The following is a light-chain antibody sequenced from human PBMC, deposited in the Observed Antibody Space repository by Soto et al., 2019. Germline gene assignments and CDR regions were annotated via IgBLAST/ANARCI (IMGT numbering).Light chain of an antibody. CDR3: QQYNNWPPWT. CDR2: ASS. J-gene: IGKJ1*01. CDR1: QSVLYSSNNKNY. V-gene: IGKV4-1*01. Sequence: DIVMTQSPDSLAVSLGERATINCKSSQSVLYSSNNKNYLAWYQHKPGQAPRLLIYASSNRATGIPARFSGSGSGTEFTLTISSLQSEDFAVYYCQQYNNWPPWTFGQGTKVDI.